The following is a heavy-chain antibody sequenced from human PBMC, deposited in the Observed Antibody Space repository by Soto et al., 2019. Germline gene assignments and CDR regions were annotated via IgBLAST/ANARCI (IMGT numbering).Heavy chain of an antibody. D-gene: IGHD3-10*01. CDR2: ISWDSGSI. Sequence: EVQLVESGGGLVQPGRSLRLSCAASGFTFDDYAMHWVRQAPGKGLEWVSGISWDSGSIGYADSVKGRFTISRDNAKNSMDLQINRLRAEDTALYYCAKGVRYGSGRTAFDIWGQGTMVTVSS. J-gene: IGHJ3*02. V-gene: IGHV3-9*01. CDR3: AKGVRYGSGRTAFDI. CDR1: GFTFDDYA.